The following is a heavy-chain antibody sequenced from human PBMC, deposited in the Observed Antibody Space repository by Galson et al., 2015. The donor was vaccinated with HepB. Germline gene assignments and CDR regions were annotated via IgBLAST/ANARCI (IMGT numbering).Heavy chain of an antibody. CDR2: INPSGGST. J-gene: IGHJ6*03. D-gene: IGHD5-18*01. V-gene: IGHV1-46*01. CDR1: GYTFTSYY. CDR3: ARNVDTAMVTYYSMDV. Sequence: SVKVSCKASGYTFTSYYMHWVRQAPGQGLEWMGIINPSGGSTSYAQKFQGRVTMTRDTSTSTVYMELSSLRSEDTALYYCARNVDTAMVTYYSMDVWGKGTTVTVSS.